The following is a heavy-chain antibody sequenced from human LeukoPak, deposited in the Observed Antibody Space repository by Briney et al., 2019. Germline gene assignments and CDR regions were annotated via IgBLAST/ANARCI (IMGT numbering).Heavy chain of an antibody. D-gene: IGHD2-2*01. J-gene: IGHJ5*02. CDR1: GDSVSSNSVT. V-gene: IGHV6-1*01. CDR2: TYYRSTWYN. CDR3: ARRLTQYDCFDP. Sequence: SQTLLLTCAISGDSVSSNSVTWNWIRQSPSRGLEWLGRTYYRSTWYNDYTVSVRGRITVNPDTSKNQFSLHLNSVTPEDTAVYYCARRLTQYDCFDPWGQGILVTVSS.